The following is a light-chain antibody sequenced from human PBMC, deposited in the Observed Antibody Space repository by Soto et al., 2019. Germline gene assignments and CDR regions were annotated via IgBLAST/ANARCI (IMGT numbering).Light chain of an antibody. CDR1: SSDVGSYNL. CDR2: EGS. Sequence: QYALTQPASESGSPGQSITISCTGTSSDVGSYNLVSWYQQHPGKAPKLMIYEGSKRPSGVSNRFSGSKSGNTASLTISGLQAEDEADYYCCSYAGSSTLMYGGGTQLTVL. J-gene: IGLJ3*02. V-gene: IGLV2-23*01. CDR3: CSYAGSSTLM.